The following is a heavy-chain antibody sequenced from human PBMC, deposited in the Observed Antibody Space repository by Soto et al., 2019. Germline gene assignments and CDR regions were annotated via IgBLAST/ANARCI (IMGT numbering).Heavy chain of an antibody. Sequence: GGSLRLSCAASGFTVSSNYMSWVRQAPGKGLEWVSVIYSGGSTYYADSVKGRFTISRDNSKNTLYLQMNSLRAEDTAVYYCARDVDMQGVFDYWGQGTLVTVSS. J-gene: IGHJ4*02. D-gene: IGHD5-12*01. CDR2: IYSGGST. CDR1: GFTVSSNY. V-gene: IGHV3-66*01. CDR3: ARDVDMQGVFDY.